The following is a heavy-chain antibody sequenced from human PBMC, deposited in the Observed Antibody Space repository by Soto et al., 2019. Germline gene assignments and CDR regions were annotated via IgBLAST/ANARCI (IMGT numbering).Heavy chain of an antibody. Sequence: QVQLVQSGAEVKESGASVKVSCKASGYTFTGYYIHWVRQAPGQGFEWVGEISPKSGGTRYAQKFQGRVTMTKDTSITTVYMELSNLIPDYTAVYYCGRGRSGELVVFYWGQGTLVTVHS. CDR1: GYTFTGYY. CDR3: GRGRSGELVVFY. J-gene: IGHJ4*02. D-gene: IGHD1-7*01. V-gene: IGHV1-2*02. CDR2: ISPKSGGT.